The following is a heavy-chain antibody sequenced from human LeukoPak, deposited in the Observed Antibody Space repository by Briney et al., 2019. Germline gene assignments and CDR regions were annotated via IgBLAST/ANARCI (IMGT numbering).Heavy chain of an antibody. CDR1: GFTVSSNY. J-gene: IGHJ4*02. V-gene: IGHV3-53*01. CDR2: IHAGGTT. Sequence: PGGSLRLACAVSGFTVSSNYMNWVRQAPGKGLEWVSVIHAGGTTFYADSVKGRFTISRDNSKTTLYLQMNSLRADDTAVYYCAREVRGDYFDFWGQGTLVTVCS. CDR3: AREVRGDYFDF. D-gene: IGHD3-16*01.